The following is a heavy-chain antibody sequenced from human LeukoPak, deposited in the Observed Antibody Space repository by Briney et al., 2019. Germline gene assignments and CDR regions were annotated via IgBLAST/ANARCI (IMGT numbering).Heavy chain of an antibody. Sequence: GGSLRLSCAASGFTFDDYGMSRVRQAPGKGLEWVSGINWNGGSTGYADSVKGRFTISRDNAKNSLYLQMNSLRAEDTALYYCARDRGYYGDDDFDYWGQGTLVTVSS. CDR3: ARDRGYYGDDDFDY. CDR1: GFTFDDYG. D-gene: IGHD4-17*01. V-gene: IGHV3-20*04. J-gene: IGHJ4*02. CDR2: INWNGGST.